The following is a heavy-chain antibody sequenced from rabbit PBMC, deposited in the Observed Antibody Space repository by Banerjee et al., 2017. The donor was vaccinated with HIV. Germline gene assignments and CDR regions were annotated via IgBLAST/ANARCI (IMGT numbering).Heavy chain of an antibody. CDR2: IYGGSSDNT. J-gene: IGHJ4*01. CDR3: ARSSSSVYAAFNL. Sequence: QSLEESGGDLVQPEGSLTLTCTASGFTISSSYYMCWVRQAPGKGLEWIACIYGGSSDNTYYASWAKGRFTISKASSTTVTLQMTSLTAADTATYFCARSSSSVYAAFNLWGQGTLVTVS. V-gene: IGHV1S40*01. CDR1: GFTISSSYY. D-gene: IGHD1-1*01.